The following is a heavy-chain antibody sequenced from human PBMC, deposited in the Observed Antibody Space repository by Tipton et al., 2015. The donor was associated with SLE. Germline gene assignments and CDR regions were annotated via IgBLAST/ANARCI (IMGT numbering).Heavy chain of an antibody. CDR2: IKSQNDGGTT. Sequence: GSLRLSCAASGFSFTNAWMNWVRQAPGKGLEWVGRIKSQNDGGTTDYAAPVKGRFAISRDDSRDMVFLQMNGLRTEDTADYYCVTGRSDAFDLWGQGTMVAVSS. CDR3: VTGRSDAFDL. V-gene: IGHV3-15*01. J-gene: IGHJ3*01. CDR1: GFSFTNAW.